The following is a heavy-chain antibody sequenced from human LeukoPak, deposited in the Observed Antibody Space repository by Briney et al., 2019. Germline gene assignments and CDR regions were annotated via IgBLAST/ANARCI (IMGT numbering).Heavy chain of an antibody. CDR3: AKMSGYTSGWIDY. V-gene: IGHV3-9*03. CDR2: ITWNSGRI. D-gene: IGHD6-19*01. J-gene: IGHJ4*02. CDR1: GFTFNGFA. Sequence: PGRSLRLSCAASGFTFNGFAMHWVRQAPGKGLEWVSGITWNSGRIAYADSVKGRFTISRDNAKNSLYLQMNSLRAEDMALYYCAKMSGYTSGWIDYWGQGALVSVSS.